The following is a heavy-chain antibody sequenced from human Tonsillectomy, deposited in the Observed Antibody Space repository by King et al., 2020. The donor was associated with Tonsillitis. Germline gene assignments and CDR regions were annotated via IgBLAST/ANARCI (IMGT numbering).Heavy chain of an antibody. CDR3: ARSPVAAYLDY. D-gene: IGHD6-6*01. CDR2: IRNKSNSYTT. Sequence: VQLVESGGGLVQTGGSLRLSCAASGVSFSDPYMDWVRQAPGKCLEWVGRIRNKSNSYTTEYAASVKGRFTISTYVSNNSFYLQMNSLKTEDTAVYYCARSPVAAYLDYWGQGTLVTVSS. J-gene: IGHJ4*02. CDR1: GVSFSDPY. V-gene: IGHV3-72*01.